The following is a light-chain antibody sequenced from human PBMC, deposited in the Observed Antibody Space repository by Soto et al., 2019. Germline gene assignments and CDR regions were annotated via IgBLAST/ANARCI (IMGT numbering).Light chain of an antibody. J-gene: IGKJ4*01. V-gene: IGKV3-15*01. CDR1: ESVSTT. Sequence: EIVMTQSPATLSVSPGERATLSCRASESVSTTLAWYQQKPGQAPRVLIYGASTRATGIPARFSGSGSGTEFTLTISSLQSEDSAVYYCQQRSAWPLTFGGGTRVEI. CDR2: GAS. CDR3: QQRSAWPLT.